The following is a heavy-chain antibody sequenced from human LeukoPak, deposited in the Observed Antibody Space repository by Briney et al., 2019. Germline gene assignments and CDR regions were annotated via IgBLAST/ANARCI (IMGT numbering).Heavy chain of an antibody. CDR3: ARFQSNAREYCSGGSCYFSS. V-gene: IGHV4-39*01. D-gene: IGHD2-15*01. CDR1: GGSIGSSGFY. CDR2: VYYSGTT. Sequence: SETLSLTCSVSGGSIGSSGFYWVWIRQPPGKGLEWIGSVYYSGTTYYNPSLKSRVTISVDTSKNQFSLKLNSVTAADTAVYYCARFQSNAREYCSGGSCYFSSWGQGTLLTVSS. J-gene: IGHJ4*02.